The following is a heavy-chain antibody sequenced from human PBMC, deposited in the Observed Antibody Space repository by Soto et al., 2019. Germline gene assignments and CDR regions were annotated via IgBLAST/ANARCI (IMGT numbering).Heavy chain of an antibody. CDR3: ARVGVPPPQLLAENWFDP. V-gene: IGHV1-18*01. D-gene: IGHD2-2*01. CDR1: GYTFTSYG. J-gene: IGHJ5*02. CDR2: ISAYNGNT. Sequence: GASVKVSCKASGYTFTSYGISWVRQAPGQGLEWMGWISAYNGNTNYAQKLQGRVTMTTDTSTSTAYMELRSLRSDDTAVYYCARVGVPPPQLLAENWFDPWGQGPLVTVSS.